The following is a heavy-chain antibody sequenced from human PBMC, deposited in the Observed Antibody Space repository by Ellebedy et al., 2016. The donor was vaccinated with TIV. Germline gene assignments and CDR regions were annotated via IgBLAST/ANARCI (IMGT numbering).Heavy chain of an antibody. CDR2: IHYRGNT. V-gene: IGHV4-59*12. CDR1: GGSISGYY. CDR3: VKEGMSSWHYYFDL. J-gene: IGHJ2*01. Sequence: SETLSLTXTVSGGSISGYYWSWIRQSPGMGLEWIGYIHYRGNTDYNPSLESRVTMSVDTSKKQFSLMLTSVTAADTAIYYCVKEGMSSWHYYFDLWGRGTPVTVSS. D-gene: IGHD6-13*01.